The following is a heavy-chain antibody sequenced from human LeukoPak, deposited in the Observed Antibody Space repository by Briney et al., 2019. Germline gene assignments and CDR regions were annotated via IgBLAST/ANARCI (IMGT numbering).Heavy chain of an antibody. CDR1: GFTFSSYG. CDR3: ARDGPSAVTYAFDF. D-gene: IGHD6-19*01. Sequence: PGGSLRLSCAASGFTFSSYGMHWVRQAPGKGLEWVAVIWYDGSNKYYADSVKGRFTISRDNSKNTLYLQMNSLRAEDTAVYYCARDGPSAVTYAFDFWGQGTMVTVSS. V-gene: IGHV3-33*01. J-gene: IGHJ3*01. CDR2: IWYDGSNK.